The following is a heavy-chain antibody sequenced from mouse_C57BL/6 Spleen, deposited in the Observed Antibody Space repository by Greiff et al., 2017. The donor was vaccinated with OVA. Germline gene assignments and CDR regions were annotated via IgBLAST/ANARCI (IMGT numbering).Heavy chain of an antibody. CDR1: GYTFTDYY. V-gene: IGHV1-76*01. CDR2: LYPGSGNT. Sequence: VQLQQSGAELVRPGASVKLSCKASGYTFTDYYINWVKQRPGQGLEWIARLYPGSGNTYYNEKFKGKATLTAEKSSSTAYMQLSSLTSEDSAVYFCARDEGNYGGYYFDYWGQGTTLTVSS. CDR3: ARDEGNYGGYYFDY. D-gene: IGHD2-1*01. J-gene: IGHJ2*01.